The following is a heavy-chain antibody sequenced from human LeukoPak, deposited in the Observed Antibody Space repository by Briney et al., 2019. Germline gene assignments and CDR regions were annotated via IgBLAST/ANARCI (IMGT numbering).Heavy chain of an antibody. Sequence: GKSLRLSCAASGFTFSSYGMHWVRQAPGKGLEWVTFIRYDGSNKYYAESVKGRFTISRDNSKNTLYLQMNSLRAEDTALYYCARAPFAVAATELDYLGQGTLVTVSS. V-gene: IGHV3-33*01. CDR2: IRYDGSNK. J-gene: IGHJ4*02. CDR3: ARAPFAVAATELDY. CDR1: GFTFSSYG. D-gene: IGHD2-15*01.